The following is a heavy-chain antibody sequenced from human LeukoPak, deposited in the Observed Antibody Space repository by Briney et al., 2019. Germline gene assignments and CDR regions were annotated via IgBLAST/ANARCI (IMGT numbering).Heavy chain of an antibody. J-gene: IGHJ4*02. D-gene: IGHD6-19*01. CDR3: AREEAVAGSFDY. CDR1: GFTFSTYS. V-gene: IGHV3-21*01. Sequence: GGSLRLSCAASGFTFSTYSMNWVRQAPGKGLEWVSSITSTSSYIHYADSVKGRFTISRDNAKNSVYLQMNSLRAEDTAVYYCAREEAVAGSFDYWGQETLVTVSS. CDR2: ITSTSSYI.